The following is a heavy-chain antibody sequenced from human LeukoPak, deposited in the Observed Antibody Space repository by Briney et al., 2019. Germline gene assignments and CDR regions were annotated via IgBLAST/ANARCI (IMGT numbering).Heavy chain of an antibody. CDR1: GFTFSSYA. J-gene: IGHJ4*02. CDR3: AIMHGYYDGSGYWVQ. V-gene: IGHV3-23*01. CDR2: ISGSGGST. D-gene: IGHD3-22*01. Sequence: GGSLRLSCAASGFTFSSYAMSWVRQAPGKGLEWVSAISGSGGSTYYADSVKGRFTISRDNPRKTLYMQMNSLRDEDTALYYCAIMHGYYDGSGYWVQWGQGALVTVSS.